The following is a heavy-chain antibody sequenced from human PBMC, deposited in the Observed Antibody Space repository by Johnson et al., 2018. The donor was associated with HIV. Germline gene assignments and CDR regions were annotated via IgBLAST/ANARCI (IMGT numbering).Heavy chain of an antibody. CDR3: AKEDRITVTRVTWGAFDI. D-gene: IGHD4-17*01. J-gene: IGHJ3*02. CDR1: GFTFSSYA. V-gene: IGHV3-30-3*01. CDR2: ISYDGSNE. Sequence: QVQLVESGGGVVQPGRSLRLSCAASGFTFSSYAMHWVRQAPGKGLEWVAVISYDGSNEYYADSVKGRFTISRDNSKNTLYLQMNSLRAEDTAVYYCAKEDRITVTRVTWGAFDIWGQGTMVTVSS.